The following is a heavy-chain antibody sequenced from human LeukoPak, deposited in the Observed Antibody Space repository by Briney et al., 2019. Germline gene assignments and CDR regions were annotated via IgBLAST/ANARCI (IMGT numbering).Heavy chain of an antibody. V-gene: IGHV1-8*01. Sequence: GASVKVSCKASGYTFTSYDINWVRQATGQGLERMGWMNPNSGNAGYAQKFQGRVTMTRNTSISTAYMELSSLRSEDTAVYYCARVGRYALHAFDIWGQGTMVTVSS. CDR2: MNPNSGNA. J-gene: IGHJ3*02. D-gene: IGHD2-2*01. CDR3: ARVGRYALHAFDI. CDR1: GYTFTSYD.